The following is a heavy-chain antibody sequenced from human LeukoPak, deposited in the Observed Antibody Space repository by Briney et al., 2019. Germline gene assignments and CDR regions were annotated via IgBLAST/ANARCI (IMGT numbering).Heavy chain of an antibody. D-gene: IGHD1-1*01. CDR1: GFTFSSYK. CDR2: ISSTGTYI. CDR3: ARVVSVAWSERRPGYYYMDV. V-gene: IGHV3-21*01. J-gene: IGHJ6*03. Sequence: GGSLRLSCAASGFTFSSYKMNWVRQAPGKGLEWASSISSTGTYIYYADSVKGRLTISRDNAKNSLYVQINSLRAEDTAVYYCARVVSVAWSERRPGYYYMDVWGKGTTVTVSS.